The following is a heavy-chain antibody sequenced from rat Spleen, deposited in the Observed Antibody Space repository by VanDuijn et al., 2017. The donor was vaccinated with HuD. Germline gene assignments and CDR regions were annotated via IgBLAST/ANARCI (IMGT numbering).Heavy chain of an antibody. CDR2: ISTTGGST. Sequence: EVQLVESGGGLVQPGRSLKLSCVASGLTFSNSGMAWVRQAPTKGLEWVASISTTGGSTYYPDSVKGRFTISRDNAQNTLYLQMNSLRSEDTATYYCTRDNYGGYWFAYWGQGTLVTVSS. D-gene: IGHD1-11*01. CDR1: GLTFSNSG. CDR3: TRDNYGGYWFAY. J-gene: IGHJ3*01. V-gene: IGHV5S13*01.